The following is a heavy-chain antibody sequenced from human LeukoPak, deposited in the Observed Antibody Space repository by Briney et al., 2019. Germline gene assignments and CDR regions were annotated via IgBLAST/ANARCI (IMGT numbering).Heavy chain of an antibody. CDR1: GFTFSSYA. J-gene: IGHJ6*02. CDR3: AKDMGYFTGMDV. Sequence: GGSLRLSCAASGFTFSSYAMSWVRQAPGKGLEWVSSISGSGGTTYYADSVRGRFTISRDNSKNTLYLQMNSLRAEDTAVYYCAKDMGYFTGMDVWGQGTTVTVSS. V-gene: IGHV3-23*01. CDR2: ISGSGGTT. D-gene: IGHD2-8*01.